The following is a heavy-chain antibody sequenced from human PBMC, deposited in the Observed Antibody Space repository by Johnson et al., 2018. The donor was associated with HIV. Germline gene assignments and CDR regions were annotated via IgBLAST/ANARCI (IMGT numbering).Heavy chain of an antibody. V-gene: IGHV3-74*01. J-gene: IGHJ3*02. CDR2: INSDGSST. D-gene: IGHD1-26*01. CDR1: GFTFNAHW. Sequence: VQLVESGGGLVQPGGSLRLSCAVSGFTFNAHWMHWVRQAPGKGLVWVSRINSDGSSTSYADSVKGRFTISRDNSTNTLHLQMNSLRAEDTAVYYCAKDGATRAFDIWGQGTMVTVSS. CDR3: AKDGATRAFDI.